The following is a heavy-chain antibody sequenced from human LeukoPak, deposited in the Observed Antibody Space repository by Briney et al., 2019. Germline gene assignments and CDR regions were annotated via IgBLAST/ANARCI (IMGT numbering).Heavy chain of an antibody. V-gene: IGHV4-38-2*02. J-gene: IGHJ5*02. CDR3: VWGRFSTSSNWFDP. CDR2: FYHSGTA. CDR1: GASISSRYY. Sequence: PSETLSLTCIVSGASISSRYYWAWIRQPPGKGLEWIGNFYHSGTAYYNPSLESRATIFADTSKNQSSLVLKSVTATDTAVYYCVWGRFSTSSNWFDPWGQGTLVTVSS. D-gene: IGHD3-3*01.